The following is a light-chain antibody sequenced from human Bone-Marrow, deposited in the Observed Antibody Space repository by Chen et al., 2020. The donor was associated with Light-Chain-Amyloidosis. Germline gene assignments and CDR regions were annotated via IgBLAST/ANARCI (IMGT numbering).Light chain of an antibody. CDR1: NIGSTS. CDR2: DDS. CDR3: QVCDRSSDRPV. J-gene: IGLJ3*02. Sequence: SYVLTQPSSVSVAPGQTATIACGGNNIGSTSVHWYQQTPGQAPLLVVYDDSDRPSGIPERLSGSNSGNTATQTISRVEAEDEADYYCQVCDRSSDRPVFGGGTKLTVL. V-gene: IGLV3-21*02.